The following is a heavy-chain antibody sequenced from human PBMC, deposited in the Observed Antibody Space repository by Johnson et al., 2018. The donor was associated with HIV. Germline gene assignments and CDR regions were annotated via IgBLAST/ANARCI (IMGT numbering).Heavy chain of an antibody. J-gene: IGHJ3*02. CDR1: GFTFTHYA. CDR2: LFSGGTT. V-gene: IGHV3-66*01. Sequence: VQLVESGGGVVQPGRSLRLSCAASGFTFTHYAMDWVRQAPGKGLEWVSVLFSGGTTYYADSVKGRFTISRDNSNNTLYVQMNGLRAEDTAVYYCAKVSRYDAFDIWGQGTMVTVAS. D-gene: IGHD3-16*02. CDR3: AKVSRYDAFDI.